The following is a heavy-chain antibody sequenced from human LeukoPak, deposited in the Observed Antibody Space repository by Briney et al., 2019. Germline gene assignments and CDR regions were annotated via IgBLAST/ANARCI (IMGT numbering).Heavy chain of an antibody. CDR1: GFTVSGDY. J-gene: IGHJ5*02. CDR3: ARHDWFDP. Sequence: WGSLRLSCAVSGFTVSGDYMSWVRQAPGKGPEWVSVIYSGGSTYYADSVKGRFTISRDNSKNTLYLQMNSLRVEDTAVYYCARHDWFDPWGQGTLVTVSS. V-gene: IGHV3-53*01. CDR2: IYSGGST.